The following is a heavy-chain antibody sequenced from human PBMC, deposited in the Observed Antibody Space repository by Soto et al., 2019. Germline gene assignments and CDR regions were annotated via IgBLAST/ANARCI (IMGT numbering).Heavy chain of an antibody. D-gene: IGHD6-6*01. J-gene: IGHJ4*02. V-gene: IGHV3-23*01. Sequence: PGGSLRLSCAASGFIFSNYAMRWVRQAPGKGLEWVSFISGSGSSTYYADSVKGRFTISRGNSKNTLYLQMNSLRAEDAAVYYCVREASSSGLHLDHWGRGTLVTVSS. CDR3: VREASSSGLHLDH. CDR1: GFIFSNYA. CDR2: ISGSGSST.